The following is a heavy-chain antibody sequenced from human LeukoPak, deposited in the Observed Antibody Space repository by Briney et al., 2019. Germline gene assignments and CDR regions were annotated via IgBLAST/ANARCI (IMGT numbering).Heavy chain of an antibody. CDR2: IIPILGIA. Sequence: SVKVSCKASGGTFSSYAISWVRQAPGQGLEWMGRIIPILGIANYAQKFQGRVTITADKSTSTAYMELSSLRSEDTAVYYCASHTYYYDSSGYHLYWGQGTLVTVSS. D-gene: IGHD3-22*01. CDR3: ASHTYYYDSSGYHLY. V-gene: IGHV1-69*04. CDR1: GGTFSSYA. J-gene: IGHJ4*02.